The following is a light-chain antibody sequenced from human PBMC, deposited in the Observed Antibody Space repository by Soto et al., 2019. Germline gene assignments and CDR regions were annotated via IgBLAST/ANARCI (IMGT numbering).Light chain of an antibody. CDR2: DVS. V-gene: IGLV2-14*01. CDR1: SSDVGSYNY. Sequence: QSALTQPASVSGSPGQSITISCTGTSSDVGSYNYVSWHQQHPGKAPKVLIYDVSNRPSGVSDRFSGSKSGNTASLTISGLQAEDEADYYCSSYTGSNTMVLGGGTKLTVL. J-gene: IGLJ2*01. CDR3: SSYTGSNTMV.